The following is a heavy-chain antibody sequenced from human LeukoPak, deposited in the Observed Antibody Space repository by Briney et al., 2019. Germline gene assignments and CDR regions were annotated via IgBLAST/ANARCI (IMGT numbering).Heavy chain of an antibody. J-gene: IGHJ4*02. V-gene: IGHV4-59*01. Sequence: SETLSLTCAVYGGSFSGYYWSWIRQPPGKGLEWIGYIYYSGNTDYNPSLKSRVTISVDRSKNQFSLQLTSVTAADTAVYYCARSLYGSNWSHFNFWGQGTLVTVSS. D-gene: IGHD4-11*01. CDR2: IYYSGNT. CDR1: GGSFSGYY. CDR3: ARSLYGSNWSHFNF.